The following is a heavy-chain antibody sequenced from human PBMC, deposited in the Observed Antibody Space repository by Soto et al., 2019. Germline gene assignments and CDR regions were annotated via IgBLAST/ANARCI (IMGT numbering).Heavy chain of an antibody. V-gene: IGHV3-23*01. CDR1: GFTFSSYA. Sequence: EVQLLESGGGLVQPGGSLRLSCAASGFTFSSYAMSWVRQAPGKGLEWVSAIGVSGDTTYYADSVKGRFTISRDNPKNTLYLQMGSVRSEETAVYYCAKVRRVGEVRSLYGGVGTLVPVSS. J-gene: IGHJ4*02. CDR3: AKVRRVGEVRSLY. CDR2: IGVSGDTT. D-gene: IGHD3-10*01.